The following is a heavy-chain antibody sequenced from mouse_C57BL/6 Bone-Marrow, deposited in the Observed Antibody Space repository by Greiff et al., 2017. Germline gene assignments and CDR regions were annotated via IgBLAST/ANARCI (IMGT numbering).Heavy chain of an antibody. CDR2: ISNGGGST. J-gene: IGHJ3*01. CDR3: ARPIYDGYAFAY. CDR1: GFTFSDYY. V-gene: IGHV5-12*01. Sequence: EVQLVESGGGLVQPGGSLKLSCAASGFTFSDYYMYWVRQTPEKRLEWVAYISNGGGSTYYPDTVKGRFTISRDNAKNTLYLQMSRLKSEDTAMYFCARPIYDGYAFAYWGQGTLVTVSA. D-gene: IGHD2-3*01.